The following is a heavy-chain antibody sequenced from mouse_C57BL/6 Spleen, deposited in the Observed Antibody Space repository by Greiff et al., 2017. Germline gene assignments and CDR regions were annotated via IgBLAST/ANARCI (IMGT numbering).Heavy chain of an antibody. D-gene: IGHD5-1*01. CDR2: IDPSDSET. Sequence: VQLQQPGAELVRPGSSVKLSCKASGYTFTSYWMHWVKQRPLQGLEWIGNIDPSDSETHYNQKFKDKATLTVDKSSSTAYMQLSSLTSEDSAVYYCARTSTGASFAYWGQGTLVTVSA. CDR1: GYTFTSYW. V-gene: IGHV1-52*01. J-gene: IGHJ3*01. CDR3: ARTSTGASFAY.